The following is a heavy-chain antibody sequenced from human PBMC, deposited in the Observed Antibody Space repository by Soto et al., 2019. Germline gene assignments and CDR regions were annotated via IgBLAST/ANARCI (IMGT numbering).Heavy chain of an antibody. V-gene: IGHV1-46*03. D-gene: IGHD5-18*01. CDR2: INPSGGST. Sequence: ASXKVCWKASGYTFTTYYMHWVRQAPGQGLEWMGIINPSGGSTSYAQKFQGRVTMTRDTSTSTVYMELSSLRSEDTAVYYCARVVSSYSYGYVDYWGQGTLVTVSS. CDR3: ARVVSSYSYGYVDY. J-gene: IGHJ4*02. CDR1: GYTFTTYY.